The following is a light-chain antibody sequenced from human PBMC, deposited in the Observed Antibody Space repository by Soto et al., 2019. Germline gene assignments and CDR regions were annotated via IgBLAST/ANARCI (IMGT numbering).Light chain of an antibody. Sequence: QSVLTQPTSASGSPGQSVTISCTGTSSDVGGYNYVSWYQQHPGKAPKLIIYEVTKRPSGVPDRFSGSKSGNTASLTVSGLQAEDEADYFWSSYSGSNNLIFGGGTKLTVL. CDR2: EVT. CDR1: SSDVGGYNY. V-gene: IGLV2-8*01. J-gene: IGLJ2*01. CDR3: SSYSGSNNLI.